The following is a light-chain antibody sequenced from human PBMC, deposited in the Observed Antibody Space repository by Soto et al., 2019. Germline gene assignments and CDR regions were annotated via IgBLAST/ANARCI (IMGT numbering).Light chain of an antibody. CDR3: QHYQNLWA. Sequence: EIVMTQSPATLSVSPGERATLSCRASQSVYSNVAWYQQRPGQAPRLLIYLASTMATGIPARFSGSGSGTEFTLTISSLQSEDFAVYYCQHYQNLWAFGQGTKVEIK. CDR1: QSVYSN. V-gene: IGKV3-15*01. J-gene: IGKJ1*01. CDR2: LAS.